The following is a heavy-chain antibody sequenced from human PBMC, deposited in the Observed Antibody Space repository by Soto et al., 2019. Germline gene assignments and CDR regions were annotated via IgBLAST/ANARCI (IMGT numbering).Heavy chain of an antibody. V-gene: IGHV4-59*08. CDR1: GGSISSNY. CDR3: VNGGCSGGSCYHWISWFDP. J-gene: IGHJ5*02. CDR2: IYYSGST. Sequence: QVQLQESGPGLVKPSETLSLTCTVSGGSISSNYWSWIRQPPGKGLEWIGYIYYSGSTKYNPSLRSRVTRSVDTSKNQFSQKLSPVTAADTAVYYCVNGGCSGGSCYHWISWFDPWGQGTLVTVSS. D-gene: IGHD2-15*01.